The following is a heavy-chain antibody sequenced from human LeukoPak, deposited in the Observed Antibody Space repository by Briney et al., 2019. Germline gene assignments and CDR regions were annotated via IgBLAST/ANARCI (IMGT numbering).Heavy chain of an antibody. Sequence: SETLPLACTVSGGSISSSSYYWGWIRQPPGKGLEWIGSIYYSGSTYYNPSLKSRVTISVDTSKNQFSLKLSSVTAADTAVYYCARHSPTYYDFWSGYPGGTYYYYMDVWGKGTTVTVSS. CDR2: IYYSGST. V-gene: IGHV4-39*01. CDR3: ARHSPTYYDFWSGYPGGTYYYYMDV. CDR1: GGSISSSSYY. J-gene: IGHJ6*03. D-gene: IGHD3-3*01.